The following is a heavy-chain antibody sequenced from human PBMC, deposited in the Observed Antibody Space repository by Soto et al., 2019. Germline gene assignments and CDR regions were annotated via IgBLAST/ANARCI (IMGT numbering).Heavy chain of an antibody. J-gene: IGHJ6*02. V-gene: IGHV1-18*01. CDR3: ARAAVVISADYYSYGMDV. D-gene: IGHD3-22*01. CDR1: GYTFTSYG. CDR2: ISAYNGNT. Sequence: ASVKVSCKASGYTFTSYGISWVRQAPGQGLEWMGWISAYNGNTSYAQKLQGRVTMTTDTSTSTAYMELRSLRSDDTAVYYCARAAVVISADYYSYGMDVWGQGTTVTVS.